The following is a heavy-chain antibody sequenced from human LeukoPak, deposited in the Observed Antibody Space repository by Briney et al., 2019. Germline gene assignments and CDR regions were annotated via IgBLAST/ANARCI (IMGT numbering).Heavy chain of an antibody. J-gene: IGHJ6*03. Sequence: ASVKVSCKASGYTFTGYYMHWVRQAPGQGLEWMGWINPNSGGTNYAQKFQGRVTMTRDTSISTAYMELSRLRSDDTAVYYCARGGSYGKSYYYYMDVWGKGATVTVSS. V-gene: IGHV1-2*02. D-gene: IGHD1-26*01. CDR1: GYTFTGYY. CDR3: ARGGSYGKSYYYYMDV. CDR2: INPNSGGT.